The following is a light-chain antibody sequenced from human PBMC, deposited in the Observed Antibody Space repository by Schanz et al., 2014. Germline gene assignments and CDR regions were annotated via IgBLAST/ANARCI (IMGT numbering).Light chain of an antibody. CDR3: CSYAGSFWV. CDR1: SSDVGAYNY. V-gene: IGLV2-11*01. J-gene: IGLJ3*02. Sequence: QSALTQPRSVSGSPGQSVTISCTGSSSDVGAYNYVSWYQQHPGKAPKLLIHDVNKRPSGVPDRFSGSKSGNTASLIISGLQAEDEADYYCCSYAGSFWVFGGGTKLTVL. CDR2: DVN.